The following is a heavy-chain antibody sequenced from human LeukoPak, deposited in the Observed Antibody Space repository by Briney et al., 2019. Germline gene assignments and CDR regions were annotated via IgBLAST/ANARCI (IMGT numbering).Heavy chain of an antibody. J-gene: IGHJ3*02. CDR1: GYTLTELS. CDR3: ATDLKASTHDAFDI. Sequence: ASVKVSCKVSGYTLTELSMHWVRQAPGNGLAWMGGFDPEDGETIYAQKFQGRVTMTEDTSTDTAYMELSSLRSEDTAVYYCATDLKASTHDAFDIWGQGTMVTVSS. CDR2: FDPEDGET. D-gene: IGHD2-2*01. V-gene: IGHV1-24*01.